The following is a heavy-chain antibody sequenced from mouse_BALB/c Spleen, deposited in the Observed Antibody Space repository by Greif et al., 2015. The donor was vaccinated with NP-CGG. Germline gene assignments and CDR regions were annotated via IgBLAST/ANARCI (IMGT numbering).Heavy chain of an antibody. CDR1: GYAFSSYW. CDR3: ARVGNYYFDY. CDR2: IYPGDGDT. D-gene: IGHD2-1*01. J-gene: IGHJ2*01. Sequence: VKLVESGAELVRPGSSVKISCKASGYAFSSYWMNWVKQRPGQGLEWIGQIYPGDGDTNYNEKFKGKATLTADKSSSTAYMQLSSLTSEDSAVYFCARVGNYYFDYWGQGTTLTVSS. V-gene: IGHV1-80*01.